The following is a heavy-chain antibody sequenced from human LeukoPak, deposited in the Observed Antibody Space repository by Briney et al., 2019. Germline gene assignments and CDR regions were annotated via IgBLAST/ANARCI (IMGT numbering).Heavy chain of an antibody. D-gene: IGHD3-22*01. CDR2: IESKTDGGTT. CDR1: GFSFSDAW. CDR3: TTDVDYYDSSGPFDY. V-gene: IGHV3-15*04. J-gene: IGHJ4*02. Sequence: GGSLRLSCAASGFSFSDAWMSWVRQIPGKGLEWVGRIESKTDGGTTDYAAPVKGRFTISRDDSKNTLYLQMNSLKTEDTAVYYCTTDVDYYDSSGPFDYWGQGTLVTVSS.